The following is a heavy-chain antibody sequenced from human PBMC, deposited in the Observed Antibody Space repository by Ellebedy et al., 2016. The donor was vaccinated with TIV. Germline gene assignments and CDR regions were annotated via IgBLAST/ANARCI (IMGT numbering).Heavy chain of an antibody. CDR3: ARGLYDRSAYYYGYAFDS. Sequence: GESLKISCAASGFTFSSYAMSWVRQAPGKGLEWVSSISGSGSPTYYADSVKGRFTISRDNSKNTLYVQMTSLRAEDTAVYYCARGLYDRSAYYYGYAFDSWGQGTLVTVSS. D-gene: IGHD3-22*01. J-gene: IGHJ4*02. CDR1: GFTFSSYA. CDR2: ISGSGSPT. V-gene: IGHV3-23*01.